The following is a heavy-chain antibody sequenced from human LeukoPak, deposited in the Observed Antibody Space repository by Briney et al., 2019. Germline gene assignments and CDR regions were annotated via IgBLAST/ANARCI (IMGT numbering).Heavy chain of an antibody. D-gene: IGHD6-19*01. CDR1: GFTFANYA. J-gene: IGHJ4*02. Sequence: GGSLRLSCAASGFTFANYAMSWVRHAPGKGLEWVSSIRGSGGSTNYADSVKGRFTISRDNFKNTLSLQMNSLRAEDTAVYYCARDFRSTHIAVAGTWDYWGQGTLVTVSS. CDR3: ARDFRSTHIAVAGTWDY. V-gene: IGHV3-23*01. CDR2: IRGSGGST.